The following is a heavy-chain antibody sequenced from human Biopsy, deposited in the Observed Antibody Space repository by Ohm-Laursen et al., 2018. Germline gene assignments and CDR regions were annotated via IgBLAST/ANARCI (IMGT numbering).Heavy chain of an antibody. J-gene: IGHJ4*02. D-gene: IGHD4-23*01. CDR1: GFPLSTTEVG. Sequence: LTQTLTLTCTFSGFPLSTTEVGVGWIRQPPGKALEWLALIYWSGDKRYSPSPKSRLTITKDTSKSQVVLTMTNMDPVDTATYYCAHERRWRNFDYWGQETLFTVSS. CDR3: AHERRWRNFDY. CDR2: IYWSGDK. V-gene: IGHV2-5*01.